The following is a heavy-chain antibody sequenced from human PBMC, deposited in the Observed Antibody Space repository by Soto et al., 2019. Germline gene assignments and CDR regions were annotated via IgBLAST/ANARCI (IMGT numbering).Heavy chain of an antibody. J-gene: IGHJ4*02. Sequence: EVQLLESGGGLVQPGGSLRLSCAASGFTFSSYAMSWVRQAPGKGLEWVSAISGNGGSTYYADSVKGRFTISRDNSKYTLYLQMNSLKAEDTAVYYCAKDREHTSGSVEYWGQGTLVTVSA. D-gene: IGHD5-12*01. CDR3: AKDREHTSGSVEY. CDR1: GFTFSSYA. V-gene: IGHV3-23*01. CDR2: ISGNGGST.